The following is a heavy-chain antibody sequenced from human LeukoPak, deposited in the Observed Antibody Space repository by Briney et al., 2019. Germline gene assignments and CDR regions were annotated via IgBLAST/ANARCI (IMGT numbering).Heavy chain of an antibody. CDR1: GYSISSGYY. Sequence: PETLSLTCTVSGYSISSGYYWGWIRQPPGKGLEWIGSIYHSGSTYYNPSLKSRVTISVDTSKNQFSLKLSSVTAADTAVYYCARDWVQLWLRGGYYFDYWGQGTLVTVSS. J-gene: IGHJ4*02. CDR3: ARDWVQLWLRGGYYFDY. V-gene: IGHV4-38-2*02. D-gene: IGHD5-18*01. CDR2: IYHSGST.